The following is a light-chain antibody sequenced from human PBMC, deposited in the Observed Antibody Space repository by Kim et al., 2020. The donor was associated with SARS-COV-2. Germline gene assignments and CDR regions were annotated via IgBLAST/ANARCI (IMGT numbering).Light chain of an antibody. CDR2: GAS. Sequence: EIVMTQSQATLSLSPGERATLSCRASQSISTNLAWFQQKPGQAPRVLIYGASARATGIPARFSGSGSGTEFTLTISNLQSEDFAVYYCQQYAYWRAFGQGTRLEIK. CDR1: QSISTN. J-gene: IGKJ5*01. V-gene: IGKV3-15*01. CDR3: QQYAYWRA.